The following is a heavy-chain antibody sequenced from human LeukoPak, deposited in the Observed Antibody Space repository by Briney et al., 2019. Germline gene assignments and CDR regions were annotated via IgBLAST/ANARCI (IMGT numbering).Heavy chain of an antibody. CDR2: IYYSGST. J-gene: IGHJ4*02. Sequence: SETLSLTCTVSGGPISSHYWSWIRQPPGKGLEWIGYIYYSGSTNYNPSLKSRVTISVDTSKNQFSLKLSSVTAADTAVYYCARGGLEGLDWGQGTLVTVSS. D-gene: IGHD1-1*01. V-gene: IGHV4-59*11. CDR1: GGPISSHY. CDR3: ARGGLEGLD.